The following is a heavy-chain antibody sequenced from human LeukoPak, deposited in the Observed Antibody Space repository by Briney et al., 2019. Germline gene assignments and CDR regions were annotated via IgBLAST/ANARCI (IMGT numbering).Heavy chain of an antibody. CDR1: GGSISSYY. CDR3: ARHSGRHSSSWPGPDYFQH. J-gene: IGHJ1*01. V-gene: IGHV4-59*08. Sequence: SETLSLTCTVSGGSISSYYWSWIRQPPGKGLEWVGYIYYSGSTNYNPSLKSRVTISVDTSKNQFSLKLSSVTAADTAVYYCARHSGRHSSSWPGPDYFQHWGQGTLVTVSS. D-gene: IGHD6-13*01. CDR2: IYYSGST.